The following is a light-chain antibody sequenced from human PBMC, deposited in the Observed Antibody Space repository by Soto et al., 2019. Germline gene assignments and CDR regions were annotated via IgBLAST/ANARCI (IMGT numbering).Light chain of an antibody. V-gene: IGKV3-20*01. J-gene: IGKJ1*01. CDR3: QQYGGSPRT. Sequence: EIVLAQSPGTLSLSPGEIATLSCRASQSVSSSSLAWYQQKRGQAPRLLIHDASSRATGIPDRFSGSGSGTDFTLTISRLEPEDFAVYYCQQYGGSPRTFGQGTKVDNK. CDR2: DAS. CDR1: QSVSSSS.